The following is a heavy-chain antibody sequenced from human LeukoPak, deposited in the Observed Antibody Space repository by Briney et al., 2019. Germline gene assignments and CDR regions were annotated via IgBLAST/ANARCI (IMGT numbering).Heavy chain of an antibody. Sequence: SETLSLTCTVSGGSISSYYWSWIRQPAGKGLEWIGRIYTSGSTNYNPSLKSRVTMSVDTSKNQFSLKLTSVTAADTAVYYCARDGYSGTYGGWFDRWGQGTLVTVSS. CDR3: ARDGYSGTYGGWFDR. CDR2: IYTSGST. D-gene: IGHD1-26*01. J-gene: IGHJ5*02. CDR1: GGSISSYY. V-gene: IGHV4-4*07.